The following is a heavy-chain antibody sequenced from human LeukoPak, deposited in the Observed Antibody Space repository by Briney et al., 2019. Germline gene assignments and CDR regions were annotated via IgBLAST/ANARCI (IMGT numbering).Heavy chain of an antibody. CDR2: IYYSGST. J-gene: IGHJ6*03. Sequence: SETLSLTCTVSGGSISSYYWSWIRQPPGRGLEWIGYIYYSGSTNYNPSLKSRVTMSVDTSKNQFSLKLSSVTAADTAVYYCARGGDSSSSEYYYYMDVWGKGTTVTVSS. D-gene: IGHD6-6*01. CDR3: ARGGDSSSSEYYYYMDV. V-gene: IGHV4-59*08. CDR1: GGSISSYY.